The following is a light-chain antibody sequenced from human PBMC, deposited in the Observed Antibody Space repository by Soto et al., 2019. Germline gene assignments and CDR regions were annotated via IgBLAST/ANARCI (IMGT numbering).Light chain of an antibody. CDR2: DVT. CDR3: SSYAGSNNLP. Sequence: QSVLTQPPSASGSPGQSVTISCTGSSSDVGAYNYVSWYQQHPGKAPKLMIYDVTQRPSGVPDRFSGSTSGNTASLTVSGLQAEDEADYYCSSYAGSNNLPFGGGTKVTVL. CDR1: SSDVGAYNY. V-gene: IGLV2-8*01. J-gene: IGLJ3*02.